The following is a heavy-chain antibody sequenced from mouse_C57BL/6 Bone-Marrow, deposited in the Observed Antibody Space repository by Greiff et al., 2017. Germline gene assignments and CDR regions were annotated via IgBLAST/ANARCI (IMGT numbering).Heavy chain of an antibody. V-gene: IGHV1-81*01. Sequence: VQLQESGAELARPGASVKLSCKASGYTFTSYGISWVKQRTGQGLEWIGELYPRSGNSSSNEKFKGKATLTADKSASTAYMELRSLTSEDSAVYVGARPWVFAYWGQGTLVTVAA. CDR2: LYPRSGNS. CDR3: ARPWVFAY. CDR1: GYTFTSYG. J-gene: IGHJ3*01.